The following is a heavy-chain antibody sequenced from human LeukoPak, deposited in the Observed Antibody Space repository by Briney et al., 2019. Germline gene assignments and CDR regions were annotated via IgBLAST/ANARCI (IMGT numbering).Heavy chain of an antibody. V-gene: IGHV3-21*01. D-gene: IGHD6-6*01. J-gene: IGHJ4*02. CDR1: VFTFSSYS. CDR2: IISISSYI. Sequence: GGALRLSCAASVFTFSSYSMNWVPQAPGKGLECGSSIISISSYIYYADSLKGRVTISRDNAKNSLYLPMNSLRGEDTAVYYCARDRASSGYWGQGTLVTVSS. CDR3: ARDRASSGY.